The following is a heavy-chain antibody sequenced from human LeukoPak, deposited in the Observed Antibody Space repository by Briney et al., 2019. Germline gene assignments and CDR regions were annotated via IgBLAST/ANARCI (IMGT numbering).Heavy chain of an antibody. Sequence: PGGSLRLSCAASGFTFSSYWMHWVRQAPGKGLVWVSRIKSDGGSTDYAESVKGRFTISRDNAKNTLYLQMNSLRAEDTAVYYCAREVWVPDYWGQGTLVTVSS. J-gene: IGHJ4*02. V-gene: IGHV3-74*01. CDR3: AREVWVPDY. D-gene: IGHD3-16*01. CDR1: GFTFSSYW. CDR2: IKSDGGST.